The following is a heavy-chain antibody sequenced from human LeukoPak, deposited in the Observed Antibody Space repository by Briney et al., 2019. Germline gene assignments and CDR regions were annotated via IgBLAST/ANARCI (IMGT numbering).Heavy chain of an antibody. D-gene: IGHD3-22*01. CDR1: GESFSGYY. J-gene: IGHJ4*02. V-gene: IGHV4-34*01. Sequence: SETLSLTCAVYGESFSGYYWSWIRQPPGKGLEWIGEINHSGSTNYNPSLKSRVTISVDTSKNQFSLKLSSVTAADTAVYYCAIMRLGYYDSSGYKRYYFDYWGQGTLVTVSS. CDR2: INHSGST. CDR3: AIMRLGYYDSSGYKRYYFDY.